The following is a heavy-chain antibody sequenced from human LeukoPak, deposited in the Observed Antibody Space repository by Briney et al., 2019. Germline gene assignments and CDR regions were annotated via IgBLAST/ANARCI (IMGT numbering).Heavy chain of an antibody. Sequence: SETLSLTCTVSGGSISSYYWSWIRQPPGKGLEWIGYIYYSGSTNYNPSLKSRVTISVDTSKNQFSLKLSSVTAADTAVYYCATTAVAGAPSFDYWGQGTLVTVPS. CDR3: ATTAVAGAPSFDY. V-gene: IGHV4-59*01. CDR1: GGSISSYY. J-gene: IGHJ4*02. D-gene: IGHD6-19*01. CDR2: IYYSGST.